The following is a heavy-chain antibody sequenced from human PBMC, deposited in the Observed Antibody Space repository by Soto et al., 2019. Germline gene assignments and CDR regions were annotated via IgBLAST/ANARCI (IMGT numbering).Heavy chain of an antibody. CDR1: GYTFTSSG. Sequence: QVQLVQSGADVKKTGASVKVSCKTSGYTFTSSGMRWVRQAPGQGLEWMGWISAYNGNTNYAQKLQGRVTMTTDTSTSTAYMELRSLSSDDTAVYYCARSYYYYMDVWGKGTTVTVSS. J-gene: IGHJ6*03. V-gene: IGHV1-18*01. CDR3: ARSYYYYMDV. CDR2: ISAYNGNT.